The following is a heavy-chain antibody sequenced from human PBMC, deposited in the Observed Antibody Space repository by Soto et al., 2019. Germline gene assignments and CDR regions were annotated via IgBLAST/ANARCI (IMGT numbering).Heavy chain of an antibody. V-gene: IGHV1-18*04. J-gene: IGHJ4*02. CDR2: ISGYNGNT. CDR1: GYTFTNYG. Sequence: ASVKVSCKASGYTFTNYGISWVRQAPGQGLEWMGWISGYNGNTDYAQKLQDRVTMTTDTATTTAYMELRSLRSDDTAVYYCARDNGDSSGSLVDHWGQGTLVTVSS. D-gene: IGHD3-22*01. CDR3: ARDNGDSSGSLVDH.